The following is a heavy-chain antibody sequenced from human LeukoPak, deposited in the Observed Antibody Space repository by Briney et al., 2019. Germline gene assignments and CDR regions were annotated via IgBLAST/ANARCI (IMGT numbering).Heavy chain of an antibody. V-gene: IGHV5-51*01. J-gene: IGHJ4*02. CDR3: ARQRWYPYYFDY. D-gene: IGHD4-23*01. CDR2: IYPGDSDT. Sequence: GESLKISCKGSGYSFTSYWIAWVRQMPGKDPEWMGIIYPGDSDTRYSPSFQGQATISADKSISTAYLQWRSLKASDTAIYYCARQRWYPYYFDYWGQGILVTVSS. CDR1: GYSFTSYW.